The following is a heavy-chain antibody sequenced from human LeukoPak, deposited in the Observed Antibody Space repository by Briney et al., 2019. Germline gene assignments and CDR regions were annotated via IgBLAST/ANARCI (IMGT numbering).Heavy chain of an antibody. V-gene: IGHV4-38-2*02. J-gene: IGHJ6*03. CDR3: ARVNGERLKSSSVSFYYYMDV. CDR1: GYSISSGYY. Sequence: SETLSLTCTVSGYSISSGYYWGWIRQPPGKGLEWIGSIYHSGSTYYNPSLKSRVTISVDTSKNQFSLKLSSVTAADTAVYYCARVNGERLKSSSVSFYYYMDVWGKGTTVTVSS. CDR2: IYHSGST. D-gene: IGHD2-8*01.